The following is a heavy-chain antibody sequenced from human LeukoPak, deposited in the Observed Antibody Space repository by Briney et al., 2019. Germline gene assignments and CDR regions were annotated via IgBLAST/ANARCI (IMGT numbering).Heavy chain of an antibody. CDR1: GFTFSSYA. CDR3: ATGYSYGSYYFDY. V-gene: IGHV3-30*04. D-gene: IGHD5-18*01. Sequence: PGGSLRLSCAASGFTFSSYAMHWVRQAPGKGLEWVAVISYDGSNKYYADSVKGRFTISRDNSKNTLYLQMNSLRAEDTAVYYCATGYSYGSYYFDYWGQGTLVTVSS. CDR2: ISYDGSNK. J-gene: IGHJ4*02.